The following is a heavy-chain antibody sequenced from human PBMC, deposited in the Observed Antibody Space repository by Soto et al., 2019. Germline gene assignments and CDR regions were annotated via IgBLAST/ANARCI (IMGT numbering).Heavy chain of an antibody. CDR3: AHRRAYGEGVWAFDI. Sequence: SGPTLVNPTQTLTLTCTFSGFSLSTSGVGVGWIRQPPGKALEWLALIYWDDDKRYSPSLKSRLTITKDTSKNLVVLTMTNMDPVDTATYYCAHRRAYGEGVWAFDIWGQGTMVTVSS. D-gene: IGHD3-10*01. J-gene: IGHJ3*02. CDR2: IYWDDDK. CDR1: GFSLSTSGVG. V-gene: IGHV2-5*02.